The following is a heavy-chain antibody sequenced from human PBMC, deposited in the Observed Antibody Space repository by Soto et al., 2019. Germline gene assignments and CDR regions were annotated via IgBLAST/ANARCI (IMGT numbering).Heavy chain of an antibody. Sequence: GGSLRLSCAASGFTFSSYAMSWVRQAPGKGLEWVSAISGSGGSTYCADSVKGRFTISRDNAKNSLHLQMNSLRAEDTAVYYCTRDASRDSSARGWFDPWGPGTLVTVSS. J-gene: IGHJ5*02. V-gene: IGHV3-23*01. D-gene: IGHD6-13*01. CDR3: TRDASRDSSARGWFDP. CDR2: ISGSGGST. CDR1: GFTFSSYA.